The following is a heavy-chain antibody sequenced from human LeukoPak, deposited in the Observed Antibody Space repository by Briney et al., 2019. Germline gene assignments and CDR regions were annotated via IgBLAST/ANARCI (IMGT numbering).Heavy chain of an antibody. V-gene: IGHV3-48*01. CDR1: GFTFNTYI. CDR3: ATYSTSTAFDY. Sequence: GGSLRLSRAASGFTFNTYIMNWVRQAPGKGLEWVAYISSSSTTIYYADSVKGRFTISRDNAKNSLFLQMNSLRAEDTAVYYCATYSTSTAFDYWGQGTLVTVSS. D-gene: IGHD6-6*01. CDR2: ISSSSTTI. J-gene: IGHJ4*02.